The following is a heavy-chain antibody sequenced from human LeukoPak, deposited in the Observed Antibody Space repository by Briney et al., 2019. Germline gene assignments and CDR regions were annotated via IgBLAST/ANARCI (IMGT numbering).Heavy chain of an antibody. D-gene: IGHD3-10*01. Sequence: SETLSLTCTVSGGSISSSSYYWGWIRQPPGKGLEWIGNIYYTGSTHYNPSLKSRVTISVDTSKNQFSLKLSSVTAADTAVYHCVRGVRIWGQGAIVTVSS. V-gene: IGHV4-39*01. CDR2: IYYTGST. CDR1: GGSISSSSYY. J-gene: IGHJ3*02. CDR3: VRGVRI.